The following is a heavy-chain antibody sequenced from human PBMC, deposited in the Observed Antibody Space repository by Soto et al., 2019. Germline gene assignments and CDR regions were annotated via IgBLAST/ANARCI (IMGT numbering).Heavy chain of an antibody. CDR2: IGAYNGDT. CDR1: GYTFTSFG. J-gene: IGHJ4*02. V-gene: IGHV1-18*03. CDR3: ARDLLPRNGPQDGLRL. D-gene: IGHD2-8*01. Sequence: VQSGSEVRKPGASVKVSCKASGYTFTSFGISWVRQAPGQGLGWMGWIGAYNGDTNLAQKFQGRATMTTDTSSNTAYMELRSLRSDDMAVYYCARDLLPRNGPQDGLRLWGQGTLVTVSS.